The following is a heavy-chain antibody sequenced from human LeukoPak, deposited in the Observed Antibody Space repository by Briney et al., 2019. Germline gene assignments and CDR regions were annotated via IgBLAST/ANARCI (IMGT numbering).Heavy chain of an antibody. Sequence: PGGSLRLSCAAPGFTFSSYWMSWVRQAPGKGLEWVANIKQDGSEKYYVDSVKGRFTISRDNAKNSLYLQMNSLRAEDTAVYYCARDRRGYSYGYSRRGMDVWGQGTTVTVSS. CDR3: ARDRRGYSYGYSRRGMDV. CDR2: IKQDGSEK. CDR1: GFTFSSYW. D-gene: IGHD5-18*01. V-gene: IGHV3-7*01. J-gene: IGHJ6*02.